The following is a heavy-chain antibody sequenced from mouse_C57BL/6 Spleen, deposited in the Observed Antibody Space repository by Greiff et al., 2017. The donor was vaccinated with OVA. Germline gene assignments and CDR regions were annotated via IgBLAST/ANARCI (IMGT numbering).Heavy chain of an antibody. D-gene: IGHD2-12*01. V-gene: IGHV5-6*01. CDR1: GFTFSSYG. J-gene: IGHJ4*01. CDR3: ARQGLDDVRYYAMDY. Sequence: EVQRVESGGDLVKPGGSLKLSCAASGFTFSSYGMSWVRQTPDKRLEWVATISSGGSYTYYPDSVKGRFTITRDNAKNTLYLQMSSLKSEDTAMYYCARQGLDDVRYYAMDYWGQGTSVTVSS. CDR2: ISSGGSYT.